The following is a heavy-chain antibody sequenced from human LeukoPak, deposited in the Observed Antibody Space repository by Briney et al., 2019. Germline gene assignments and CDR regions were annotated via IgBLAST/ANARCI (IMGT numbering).Heavy chain of an antibody. J-gene: IGHJ4*02. D-gene: IGHD5-24*01. V-gene: IGHV4-39*07. Sequence: SETLSLTCTVSGGSISTSNYYWGWIRQPPGKGLEWIGSIYYSGITYYNPSLKSRVTISVDTSKNQFSLKLSSVTAADTAVYYCARKDGYLNPFDYWGQGTLVTDSS. CDR3: ARKDGYLNPFDY. CDR2: IYYSGIT. CDR1: GGSISTSNYY.